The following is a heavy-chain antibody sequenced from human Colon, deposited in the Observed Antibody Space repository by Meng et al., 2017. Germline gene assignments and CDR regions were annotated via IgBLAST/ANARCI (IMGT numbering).Heavy chain of an antibody. CDR2: IDHFGIS. J-gene: IGHJ5*02. D-gene: IGHD4-17*01. CDR3: AAGLRHGDWFDP. CDR1: GGSFRGFY. Sequence: PTCSVLGGSFRGFYWSRIRQPPGKGLEWIGEIDHFGISNYNSSLKGRLTMSVDTSKKQISLTLTSVTAADTAVYYCAAGLRHGDWFDPWGPGTLVTVSS. V-gene: IGHV4-34*01.